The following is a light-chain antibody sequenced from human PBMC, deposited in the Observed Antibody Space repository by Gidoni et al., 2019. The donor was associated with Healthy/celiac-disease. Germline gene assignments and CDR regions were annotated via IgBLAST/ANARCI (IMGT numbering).Light chain of an antibody. CDR1: NIGSKR. CDR2: YDS. Sequence: SYVLTQPPSVSVAPGKTARITCGGNNIGSKRVHWYQQKPGQAPVLVIYYDSDRPSGIPERFSGSNSGNTATLTISRVEAGDEADYYCQVWDSSSDHLVFGGGTKLTV. J-gene: IGLJ2*01. V-gene: IGLV3-21*04. CDR3: QVWDSSSDHLV.